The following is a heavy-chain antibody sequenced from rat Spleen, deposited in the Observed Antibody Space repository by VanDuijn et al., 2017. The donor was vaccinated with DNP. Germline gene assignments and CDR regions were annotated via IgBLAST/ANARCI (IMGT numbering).Heavy chain of an antibody. CDR1: GLSLTSDS. D-gene: IGHD4-3*01. CDR3: ARNRGGLSY. CDR2: IWSDGGT. Sequence: QVQLRESGPGLVQPSQTLSLTCTVSGLSLTSDSVSWVRQPPGKGLEWVGVIWSDGGTHYNSAIKSRLSISRDTSKSQVFLRMNSLQSEDTAMYFCARNRGGLSYWGQGVIVTVSS. J-gene: IGHJ2*01. V-gene: IGHV2-47*01.